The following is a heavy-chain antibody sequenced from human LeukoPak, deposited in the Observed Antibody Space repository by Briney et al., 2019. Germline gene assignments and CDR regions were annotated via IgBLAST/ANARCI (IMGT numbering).Heavy chain of an antibody. CDR2: ISAYNGNT. V-gene: IGHV1-18*01. CDR1: GYTFTSYG. D-gene: IGHD2-2*01. J-gene: IGHJ4*02. Sequence: ASVKVSCKASGYTFTSYGISWVRQAPGQGLEWMGWISAYNGNTNYAQKLQGRVTMTTDTSTSTAYMEPRSLRSDDTAVYYCARDDIVVVPAPIGGLDYWGQGTLVTVSS. CDR3: ARDDIVVVPAPIGGLDY.